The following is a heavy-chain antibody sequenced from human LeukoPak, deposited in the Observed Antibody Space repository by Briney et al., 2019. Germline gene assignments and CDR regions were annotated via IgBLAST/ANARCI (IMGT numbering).Heavy chain of an antibody. D-gene: IGHD3-22*01. CDR3: ARGLDSSGYYYLPRFDY. Sequence: SETLSLTCTVSGGSISSHYWSWIRKPPGKGLEWIGYIYYSGSTNYNPSLKSRVTISVDTSKNQFSLKLSSVTAADTAVYYCARGLDSSGYYYLPRFDYWGQGTLVTVSS. CDR1: GGSISSHY. V-gene: IGHV4-59*11. CDR2: IYYSGST. J-gene: IGHJ4*02.